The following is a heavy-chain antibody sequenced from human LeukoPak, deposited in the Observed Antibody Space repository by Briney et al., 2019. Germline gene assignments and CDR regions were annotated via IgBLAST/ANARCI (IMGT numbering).Heavy chain of an antibody. CDR2: ISAYNGNT. D-gene: IGHD2-2*01. J-gene: IGHJ5*02. Sequence: ASVKVSRKASGYTFTSYGISWVRQAPGQGLEWMGWISAYNGNTNYAQKLQGRVTMTTDTSTSTAYMELRSLRSDDTAVYYCARDRLIVVVPAASHWFDPWGQGTLVTVSS. V-gene: IGHV1-18*01. CDR3: ARDRLIVVVPAASHWFDP. CDR1: GYTFTSYG.